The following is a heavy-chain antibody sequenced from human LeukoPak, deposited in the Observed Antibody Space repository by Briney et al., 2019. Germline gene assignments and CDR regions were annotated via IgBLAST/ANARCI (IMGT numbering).Heavy chain of an antibody. D-gene: IGHD1-26*01. CDR2: IKQDGSEK. J-gene: IGHJ3*02. CDR1: GFTFSSYS. Sequence: GGSLRLSCAASGFTFSSYSMNWVRQAPGKGLEWVANIKQDGSEKYYVDSVKGRFTISRDNAKNSLYLQMNSLRAEDTAVYYCARGGGGANVKLPGIVRGTDAFDIWGQGTMVTVSS. CDR3: ARGGGGANVKLPGIVRGTDAFDI. V-gene: IGHV3-7*01.